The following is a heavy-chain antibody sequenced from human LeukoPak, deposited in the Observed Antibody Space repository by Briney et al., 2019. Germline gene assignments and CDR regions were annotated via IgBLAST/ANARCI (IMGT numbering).Heavy chain of an antibody. V-gene: IGHV1-69*13. Sequence: SVKVSCKASGGTFSSYAISWVRQAPGQGLEWMGGIIPIFGTANYAQKFQGTVTITADESTSTAYMELSSLRSEDTAVYYCARDRHYDVVRGVIESYYFDYWGQGTLVTVSS. CDR3: ARDRHYDVVRGVIESYYFDY. CDR2: IIPIFGTA. CDR1: GGTFSSYA. J-gene: IGHJ4*02. D-gene: IGHD3-10*01.